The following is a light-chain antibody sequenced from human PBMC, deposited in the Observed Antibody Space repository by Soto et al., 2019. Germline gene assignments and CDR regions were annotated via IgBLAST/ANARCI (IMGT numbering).Light chain of an antibody. CDR1: SSDVGGYNY. V-gene: IGLV2-14*01. J-gene: IGLJ3*02. CDR2: EVS. Sequence: QSVLTQPASVSGSPGQSITISCTGTSSDVGGYNYVSWYQQHPGKAPKLMIYEVSNRPSGVSNRFSGSKSGNTASLTISGLQAEDEADYYCCSYAGSFWVFGGGTKVTVL. CDR3: CSYAGSFWV.